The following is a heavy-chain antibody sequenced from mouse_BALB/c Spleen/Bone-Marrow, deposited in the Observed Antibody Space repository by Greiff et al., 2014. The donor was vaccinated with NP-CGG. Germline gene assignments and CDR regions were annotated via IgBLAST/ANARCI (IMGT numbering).Heavy chain of an antibody. V-gene: IGHV1-82*01. D-gene: IGHD2-3*01. Sequence: VQLQESGPELVKPGASVKISCKASGYAFSSYWMNWVKQRPGQGLEWIGRIYPGDGDTNYNGKFKGKATLTADKSSSTAYMQLSSLTSVDSAVYFCARADGYRAMDYWGQGTSVSVSA. CDR3: ARADGYRAMDY. J-gene: IGHJ4*01. CDR1: GYAFSSYW. CDR2: IYPGDGDT.